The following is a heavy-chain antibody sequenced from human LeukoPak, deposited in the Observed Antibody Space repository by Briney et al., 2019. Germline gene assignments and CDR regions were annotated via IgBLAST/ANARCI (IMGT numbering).Heavy chain of an antibody. CDR3: ARVDYYDSSGYYGDNWFDP. CDR2: THSSGST. CDR1: GGSIRGYY. V-gene: IGHV4-4*07. D-gene: IGHD3-22*01. J-gene: IGHJ5*02. Sequence: SETLSLTCTVSGGSIRGYYWSWIRQPAGKGLEYIGRTHSSGSTYYNPSLKSRVTMSVDTSKNQFSLKLSSVTAADTAVYYCARVDYYDSSGYYGDNWFDPWGQGTLVTVSS.